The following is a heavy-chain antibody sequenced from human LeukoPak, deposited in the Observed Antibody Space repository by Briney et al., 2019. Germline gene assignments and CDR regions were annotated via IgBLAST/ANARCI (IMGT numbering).Heavy chain of an antibody. CDR1: GGSLSGFY. V-gene: IGHV4-59*01. CDR3: ATGDDGGDFDY. J-gene: IGHJ4*02. D-gene: IGHD3-16*01. Sequence: SETLSLTCTVSGGSLSGFYWSWIRQPPGKGLEWIGFIYYSGSTNYNPSLKSRVTISVDTSKNQFSLKLSSVTAADTAVYYCATGDDGGDFDYWGQGTLVTVSS. CDR2: IYYSGST.